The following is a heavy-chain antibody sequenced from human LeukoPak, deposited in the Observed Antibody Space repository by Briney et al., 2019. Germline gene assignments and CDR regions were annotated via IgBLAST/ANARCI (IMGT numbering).Heavy chain of an antibody. CDR2: ISAYNGNT. D-gene: IGHD3-22*01. Sequence: GASVKVSCKASAYTFTSYGISWVRQAPGQGLEWMGWISAYNGNTNYAQKLQGRVTMTTDTSTSTAYMELRSLRSDDTAVYYCARQSTSSGLNYYYYYGMDVWGQGTTVTVSS. CDR1: AYTFTSYG. J-gene: IGHJ6*02. CDR3: ARQSTSSGLNYYYYYGMDV. V-gene: IGHV1-18*01.